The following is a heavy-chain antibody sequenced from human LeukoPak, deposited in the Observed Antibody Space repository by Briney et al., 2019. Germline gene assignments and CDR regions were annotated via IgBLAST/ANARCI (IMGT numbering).Heavy chain of an antibody. Sequence: GGSLRLSSAASGFTFSSYAMSWVRQAPGKGLELVSAISGSGGSTYYADSVKGRFTISRDNSKNTLYLQMNSLRAEDTAVYYCAKDHEAMVRGAIDYWGQGTLVTVSS. J-gene: IGHJ4*02. CDR3: AKDHEAMVRGAIDY. D-gene: IGHD3-10*01. CDR2: ISGSGGST. CDR1: GFTFSSYA. V-gene: IGHV3-23*01.